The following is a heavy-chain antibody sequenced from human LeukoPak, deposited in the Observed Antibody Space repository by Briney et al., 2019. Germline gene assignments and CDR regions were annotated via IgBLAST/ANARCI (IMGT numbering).Heavy chain of an antibody. CDR3: AREAAGPRWGGNYYGMDV. CDR1: GFTFSSYT. D-gene: IGHD2-15*01. V-gene: IGHV3-21*01. CDR2: ISSSSSYI. J-gene: IGHJ6*02. Sequence: GGSLRLSCAASGFTFSSYTMKWVRQAPGKGLQWVSSISSSSSYIYYADSVKGRFTISRDNAKNSLYLQVNSLRAEDTAVYYCAREAAGPRWGGNYYGMDVWGQGTTVTVSS.